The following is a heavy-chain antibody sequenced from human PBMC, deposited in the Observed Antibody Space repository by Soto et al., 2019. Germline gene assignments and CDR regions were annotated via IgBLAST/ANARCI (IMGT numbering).Heavy chain of an antibody. V-gene: IGHV4-34*01. CDR3: ALVERGTATTVVDAFDI. D-gene: IGHD1-1*01. CDR2: MSHSGGT. Sequence: QVQLQQWGAGLLQPSETLSLTCAVYGGSVSGANYYWSWIRQPPGKGLEWIGEMSHSGGTHFNPSLKSRVPISVDTSTTQLSLKMSYVTAADTALYYCALVERGTATTVVDAFDIWGPRRMVSVSS. J-gene: IGHJ3*02. CDR1: GGSVSGANYY.